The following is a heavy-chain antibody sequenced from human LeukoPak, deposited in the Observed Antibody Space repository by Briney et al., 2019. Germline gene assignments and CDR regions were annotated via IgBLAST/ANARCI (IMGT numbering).Heavy chain of an antibody. V-gene: IGHV4-4*07. CDR1: GGSISSYY. D-gene: IGHD6-19*01. Sequence: SETLSLTCTVSGGSISSYYWSWIRQPAGKGLEWIGRIYTSGSTNYNPSLKSRVTMSVDTSKNQFSLKLSSVTAADTAVYYCARGVAVAGSYYFDYWGQGTLVTVSS. CDR3: ARGVAVAGSYYFDY. J-gene: IGHJ4*02. CDR2: IYTSGST.